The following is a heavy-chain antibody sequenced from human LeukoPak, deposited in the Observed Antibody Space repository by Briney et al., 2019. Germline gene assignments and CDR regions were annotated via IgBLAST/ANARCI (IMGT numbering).Heavy chain of an antibody. J-gene: IGHJ3*02. CDR3: ARELVLGYYDSSGYPPLDAFDI. CDR1: GFTFSDYY. V-gene: IGHV3-33*08. D-gene: IGHD3-22*01. CDR2: IWYDGSNK. Sequence: PGGSLRLSCAASGFTFSDYYMSWIRQAPGKGLEWVAVIWYDGSNKYYADSVKGRFTISRDNSKNTLYLQMNSLRAEDTAVYYCARELVLGYYDSSGYPPLDAFDIWGQGTMVAVSS.